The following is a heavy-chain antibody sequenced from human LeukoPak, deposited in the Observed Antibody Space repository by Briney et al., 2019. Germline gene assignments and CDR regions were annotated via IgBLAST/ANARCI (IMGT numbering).Heavy chain of an antibody. Sequence: ASVKVSCKASGYTFTSYDINWVRQATGQGLEWMGRMNPNSGNTGYAQKFQGRVTMTRNTSISTAYMELSSLRSEDTAVYYCAGTSSGWYGRTFDYWGQGTLVTVSS. J-gene: IGHJ4*02. D-gene: IGHD6-19*01. CDR2: MNPNSGNT. CDR1: GYTFTSYD. CDR3: AGTSSGWYGRTFDY. V-gene: IGHV1-8*01.